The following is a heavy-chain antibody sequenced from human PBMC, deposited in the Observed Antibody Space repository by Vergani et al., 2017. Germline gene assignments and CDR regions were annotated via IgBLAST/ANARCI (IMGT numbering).Heavy chain of an antibody. CDR2: LSASDLRT. V-gene: IGHV3-23*01. J-gene: IGHJ3*02. CDR1: GFTFIMHA. CDR3: AKVGRSEVAGTFGAFDI. Sequence: EVQLLESGGDLVQPGGSLRLSCAASGFTFIMHAMSWVRQAPGKGLEWVSTLSASDLRTHYADSVKGRFTISRDNSKNTLFLHMNSLRPEDTAVYYCAKVGRSEVAGTFGAFDIWGQGTMGTVSS. D-gene: IGHD6-19*01.